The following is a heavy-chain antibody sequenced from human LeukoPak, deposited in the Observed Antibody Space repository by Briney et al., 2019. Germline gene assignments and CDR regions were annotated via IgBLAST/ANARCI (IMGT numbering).Heavy chain of an antibody. V-gene: IGHV4-34*01. Sequence: SETLSLTCAVYGGSFSGYYWSWIRQPPGKGLEWIGEINHSGSTNYNPSLKSRVTISVDTSKNQFSLKLSSVTAADTAVYYCARDIMTFYDFWSGAYYFDYWGQGTLVTVSS. CDR2: INHSGST. CDR1: GGSFSGYY. D-gene: IGHD3-3*01. J-gene: IGHJ4*02. CDR3: ARDIMTFYDFWSGAYYFDY.